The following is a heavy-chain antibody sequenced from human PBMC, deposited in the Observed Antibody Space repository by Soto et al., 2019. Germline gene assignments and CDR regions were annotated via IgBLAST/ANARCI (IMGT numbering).Heavy chain of an antibody. CDR1: GGSISSGDYY. J-gene: IGHJ6*02. D-gene: IGHD3-9*01. V-gene: IGHV4-30-4*01. CDR2: IYYSGST. Sequence: TLSLTCTVSGGSISSGDYYWSWIRQPPGKGLEWIGYIYYSGSTYYNPSLKSRVTISVDTSKNQFSLKLSSVTAADTAVYYCARVDHYYYYYGMDVWGQGTTVTVPS. CDR3: ARVDHYYYYYGMDV.